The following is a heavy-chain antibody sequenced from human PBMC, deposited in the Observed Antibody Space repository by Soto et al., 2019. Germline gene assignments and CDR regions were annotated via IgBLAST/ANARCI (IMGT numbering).Heavy chain of an antibody. Sequence: PGGSLRLSCAASGFNISTYGMHWVRQAPGKGLEWLAFIWYDGSNQHYAGSVKGRLTISRDNSKNTLYLQMNNLRAEDTAVYHCARAASSGTYYDSLGYWGRGTLVTVSS. CDR2: IWYDGSNQ. D-gene: IGHD1-26*01. CDR3: ARAASSGTYYDSLGY. J-gene: IGHJ4*02. CDR1: GFNISTYG. V-gene: IGHV3-33*01.